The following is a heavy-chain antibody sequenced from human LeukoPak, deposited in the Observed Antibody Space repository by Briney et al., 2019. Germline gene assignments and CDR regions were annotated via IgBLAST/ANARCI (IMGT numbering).Heavy chain of an antibody. CDR3: ARTRIAAPYNWFDP. Sequence: PSETLSLTCTVSGGSISSSSYYWGWIRRPPGKGLEWIGSIYYSGSTYYNPSLKSRVTISVDTSKNQFSLKLSSVTAADTAVYYCARTRIAAPYNWFDPWGQGTLVTVSS. CDR1: GGSISSSSYY. CDR2: IYYSGST. D-gene: IGHD2-15*01. J-gene: IGHJ5*02. V-gene: IGHV4-39*01.